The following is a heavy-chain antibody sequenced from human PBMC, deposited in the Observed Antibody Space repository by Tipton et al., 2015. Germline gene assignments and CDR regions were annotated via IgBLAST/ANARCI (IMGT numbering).Heavy chain of an antibody. V-gene: IGHV4-61*01. D-gene: IGHD3-10*01. Sequence: LRLSCSVSGDSVSSVSYIWNWIRQPPGKGLEWIAYIYYSEITNYNPSLKSRVTISVDTSNNQFSLKLSSVTAADTAVYYCARDASGSYHDDAFDIWGQGTMVTVSS. CDR2: IYYSEIT. CDR3: ARDASGSYHDDAFDI. J-gene: IGHJ3*02. CDR1: GDSVSSVSYI.